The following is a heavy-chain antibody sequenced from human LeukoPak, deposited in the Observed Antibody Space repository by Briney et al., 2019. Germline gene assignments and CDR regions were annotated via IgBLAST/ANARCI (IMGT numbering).Heavy chain of an antibody. Sequence: SGTLSLTCAVYGGSFTGYSWNWIRQPPGKGLEWIGEITHSGSTNYNPSLKSRVTISVDTSKNQFSLKLSSVTAADTAVYYCARPRSSSWYGHNAFDIWGQGTMVTVSS. D-gene: IGHD6-13*01. CDR1: GGSFTGYS. J-gene: IGHJ3*02. CDR2: ITHSGST. V-gene: IGHV4-34*01. CDR3: ARPRSSSWYGHNAFDI.